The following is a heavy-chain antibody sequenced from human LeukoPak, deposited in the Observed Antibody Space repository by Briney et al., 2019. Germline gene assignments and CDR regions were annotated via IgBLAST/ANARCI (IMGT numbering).Heavy chain of an antibody. CDR3: VRSLRSADF. CDR2: ISPDGSQT. CDR1: GFSLSNYW. Sequence: GGSLRLSCAASGFSLSNYWMHWVRQAPGKGLMWVSQISPDGSQTFYADSVKGRFTISRDNAKNTLFLQMDSLRAEDTALYYCVRSLRSADFWGQGTMVTVSS. J-gene: IGHJ3*01. V-gene: IGHV3-74*01.